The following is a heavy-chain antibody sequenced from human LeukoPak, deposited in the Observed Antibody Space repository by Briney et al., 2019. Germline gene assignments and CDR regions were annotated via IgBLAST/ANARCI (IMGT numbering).Heavy chain of an antibody. Sequence: GGSLRLSCAASGFTFHDHDMHWVRQAPGKGLEWVSGISWNNAKIGYADSVKGRFTISRDNGKNSLYLQMNSLRAEDTALYYCAKDLYRHSSSSILMDVWGKGTTVTVSS. CDR2: ISWNNAKI. D-gene: IGHD3-3*02. CDR3: AKDLYRHSSSSILMDV. V-gene: IGHV3-9*01. J-gene: IGHJ6*04. CDR1: GFTFHDHD.